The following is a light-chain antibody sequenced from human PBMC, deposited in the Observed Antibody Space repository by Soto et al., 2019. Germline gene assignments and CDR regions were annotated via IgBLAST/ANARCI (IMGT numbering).Light chain of an antibody. CDR3: QQYITFPYT. CDR2: DAS. CDR1: QTISSW. J-gene: IGKJ2*01. Sequence: DIQMTQSPSTLSASVGDRVTITCRAGQTISSWLAWYQQKPGKAPDLLIYDASSLQDGVPSRFSGRGSGTEFTLTISSLQPDDFATYFCQQYITFPYTFGQGTKLEIK. V-gene: IGKV1-5*01.